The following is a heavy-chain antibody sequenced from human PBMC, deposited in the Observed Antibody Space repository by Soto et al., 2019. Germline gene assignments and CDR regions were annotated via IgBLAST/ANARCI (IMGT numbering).Heavy chain of an antibody. CDR3: AREGLYCGGDCYHFDI. V-gene: IGHV4-4*02. CDR2: VHHSGTT. Sequence: PSETLSLTSAVPCGSVNTDYWWRWVRQPPGKGLESIGEVHHSGTTNYIQSLTSRLTMSVDKSGNQVSLELTSVAAADTAVYYCAREGLYCGGDCYHFDIWGQGTMVTVSS. CDR1: CGSVNTDYW. D-gene: IGHD2-21*02. J-gene: IGHJ3*02.